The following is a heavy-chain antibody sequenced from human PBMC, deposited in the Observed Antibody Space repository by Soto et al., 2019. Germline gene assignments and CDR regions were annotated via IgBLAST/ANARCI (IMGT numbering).Heavy chain of an antibody. V-gene: IGHV3-21*01. CDR3: ARDRVAVPAARAYYYYGMDV. Sequence: EVQLVESGGGLVKPGGSLRLSCAASGFTFSSYSMNWVRQAPGKGLEWVSSISSSSSYIYYADSVKGRFTISRDNAKNTPYLQMNSLRAEDTAVYYCARDRVAVPAARAYYYYGMDVWGQGTTVTVSS. CDR1: GFTFSSYS. J-gene: IGHJ6*02. CDR2: ISSSSSYI. D-gene: IGHD2-2*01.